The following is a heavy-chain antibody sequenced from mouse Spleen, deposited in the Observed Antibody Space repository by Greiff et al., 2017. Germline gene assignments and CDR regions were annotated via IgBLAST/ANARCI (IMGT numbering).Heavy chain of an antibody. Sequence: QVQLKQPGAELVKPGASVKLSCKASGYTFTSYWMHWVKQRPGRGLEWIGRIDPNSGGTKYNEKFKSKATLTVDKPSSTAYMQLSSLTSEDSAVYYCARPQIYYDYGPLDYWGQGTTLTVSS. CDR2: IDPNSGGT. V-gene: IGHV1-72*01. CDR1: GYTFTSYW. J-gene: IGHJ2*01. CDR3: ARPQIYYDYGPLDY. D-gene: IGHD2-4*01.